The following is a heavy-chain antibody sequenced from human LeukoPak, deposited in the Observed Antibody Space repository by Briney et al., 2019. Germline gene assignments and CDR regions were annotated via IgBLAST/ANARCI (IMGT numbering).Heavy chain of an antibody. CDR3: ARDSLGYCSSTGCYKQYYYYGMDV. V-gene: IGHV1-69*04. J-gene: IGHJ6*02. Sequence: SVKVSCKASGGTFSSYAISWVRQAPGQGLEWMGRIIPILGIANYAQKFQGRVTITADKSTSTAYMELSSLRSEDTAVYYCARDSLGYCSSTGCYKQYYYYGMDVWGQGTTVTVSS. CDR1: GGTFSSYA. D-gene: IGHD2-2*02. CDR2: IIPILGIA.